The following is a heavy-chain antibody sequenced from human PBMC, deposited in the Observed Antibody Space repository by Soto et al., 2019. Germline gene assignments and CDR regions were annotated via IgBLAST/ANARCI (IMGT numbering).Heavy chain of an antibody. CDR1: GYIFIHCF. CDR3: ARSLGETTSLFDY. Sequence: QVQLVQSGAEMKQPGASVKLSCQASGYIFIHCFMHWVRQAPGQGLEWMGGINPSSGTTTYAQKFQDRVTVTRDTSTSTVYVELSSLGSGDTAMYYCARSLGETTSLFDYWGQGSLVTVSA. CDR2: INPSSGTT. J-gene: IGHJ4*02. V-gene: IGHV1-46*01. D-gene: IGHD1-26*01.